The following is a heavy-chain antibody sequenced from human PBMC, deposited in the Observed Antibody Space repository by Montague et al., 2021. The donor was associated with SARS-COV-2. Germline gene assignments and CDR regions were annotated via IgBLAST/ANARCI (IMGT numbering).Heavy chain of an antibody. Sequence: SETLSLTCTVSGGSISSSNYYWGWIRQPPGKGLEWIGSIYYSGSTYYNPSLKSRVTISVDTSKSQFSLKLTSVIAADTAVYYCARIPLTYYYDSSGYFDYWGQGTLVTVSS. J-gene: IGHJ4*02. CDR1: GGSISSSNYY. D-gene: IGHD3-22*01. CDR2: IYYSGST. CDR3: ARIPLTYYYDSSGYFDY. V-gene: IGHV4-39*01.